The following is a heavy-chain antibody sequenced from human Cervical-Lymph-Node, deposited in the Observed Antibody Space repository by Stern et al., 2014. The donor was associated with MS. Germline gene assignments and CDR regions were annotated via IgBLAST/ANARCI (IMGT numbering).Heavy chain of an antibody. J-gene: IGHJ4*02. Sequence: EVQLVESGGGLVKPGGSLRLSCAASGFTFSSYSMNWVRQAPGKGLELVSSISSSSSYIYYAVSVKGRFTISRDNAKNSLYLQMNSLRAEDTAVYYCARDNFEYSTESFDYWGQGTLVTVSS. CDR3: ARDNFEYSTESFDY. V-gene: IGHV3-21*01. D-gene: IGHD6-6*01. CDR2: ISSSSSYI. CDR1: GFTFSSYS.